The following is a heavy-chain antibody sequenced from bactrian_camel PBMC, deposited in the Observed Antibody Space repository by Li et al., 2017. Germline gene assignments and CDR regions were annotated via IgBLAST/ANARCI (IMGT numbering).Heavy chain of an antibody. Sequence: VQLVESGGGLVQPGGSLRLSCTASGFTFSTYAMNWVRQAPGKGLEWVSEIHYSDGRAYYAEFVKGRFTISRDSAKNLLSLHLNSLETEDTASYYCLRESLKVGYEWGQGTQVTVS. CDR1: GFTFSTYA. D-gene: IGHD3*01. CDR3: LRESLKVGYE. J-gene: IGHJ4*01. V-gene: IGHV3S31*01. CDR2: IHYSDGRA.